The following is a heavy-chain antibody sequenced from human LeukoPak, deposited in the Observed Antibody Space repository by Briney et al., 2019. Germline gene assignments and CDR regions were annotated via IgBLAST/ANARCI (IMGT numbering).Heavy chain of an antibody. V-gene: IGHV3-21*01. CDR3: ARDHYSLRNLNY. J-gene: IGHJ4*02. CDR2: ISSSSSYI. D-gene: IGHD2-15*01. CDR1: GFTFSSYS. Sequence: GGSLRLPCAASGFTFSSYSMNWVRQAPGKGLEWVSSISSSSSYIYYADSVKGRFTISRDNAKNSLYLQMNSLRAEDTAVYYCARDHYSLRNLNYWGQGTLVTVSS.